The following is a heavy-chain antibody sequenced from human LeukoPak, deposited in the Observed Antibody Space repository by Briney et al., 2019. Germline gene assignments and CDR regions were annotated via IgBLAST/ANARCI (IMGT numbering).Heavy chain of an antibody. CDR2: INHSGTT. CDR3: ARGQYYDSSGNYYFHY. J-gene: IGHJ4*02. D-gene: IGHD3-22*01. Sequence: SETLSLTCGVYGGSFSGFYWNWIRQPPGKGLEWIGEINHSGTTNYNPSLKSRVTISVDTSKNQVSLNLHSVTAADTAVYYCARGQYYDSSGNYYFHYWGQGTLVTVSS. CDR1: GGSFSGFY. V-gene: IGHV4-34*01.